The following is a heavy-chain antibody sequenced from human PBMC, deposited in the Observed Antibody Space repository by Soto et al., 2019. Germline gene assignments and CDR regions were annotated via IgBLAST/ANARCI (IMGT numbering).Heavy chain of an antibody. Sequence: QVQLVQSGAEVKKPGASVKVSCKTSGYTFTTYGVSWVRQAPGLGLEWMGWISGYNGNTNSAPKFQGRVSMTTDTSTSTADMELRSLRSDDTAVYYCASDERTYWGGDNCEHYFDYWGQGTLVTVSS. D-gene: IGHD2-21*01. CDR2: ISGYNGNT. CDR1: GYTFTTYG. CDR3: ASDERTYWGGDNCEHYFDY. V-gene: IGHV1-18*01. J-gene: IGHJ4*02.